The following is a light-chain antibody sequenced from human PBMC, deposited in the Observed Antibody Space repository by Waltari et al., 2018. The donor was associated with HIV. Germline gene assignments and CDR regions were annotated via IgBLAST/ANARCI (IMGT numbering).Light chain of an antibody. CDR1: RSDVGGYNL. V-gene: IGLV2-23*02. Sequence: QSALTQPASVSGSPGQSITISCTGTRSDVGGYNLVFWYQQHPGKAPKLMIYEVSKRPSGVSNLFSGSKSGNTASLTISGLQAEDEADYYCCAYAGSTTYVIFGGGTKLTVL. J-gene: IGLJ2*01. CDR3: CAYAGSTTYVI. CDR2: EVS.